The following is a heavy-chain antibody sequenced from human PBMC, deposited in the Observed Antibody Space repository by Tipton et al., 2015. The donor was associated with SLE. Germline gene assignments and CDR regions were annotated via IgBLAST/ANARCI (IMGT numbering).Heavy chain of an antibody. CDR1: GGSFSGYY. J-gene: IGHJ4*02. CDR3: ARGSGYSDY. V-gene: IGHV4-34*01. D-gene: IGHD3-22*01. CDR2: IYHSGST. Sequence: TLSLTCAVYGGSFSGYYWSWIRQPPGKGLEWIGEIYHSGSTNYNPSLKSRVTISVDKSKNQFSLKLTSVTAADTAVYYCARGSGYSDYWGQGTLVTVSS.